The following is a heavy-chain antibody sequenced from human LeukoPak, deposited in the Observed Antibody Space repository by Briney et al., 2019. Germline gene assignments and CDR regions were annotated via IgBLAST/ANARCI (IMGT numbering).Heavy chain of an antibody. CDR1: GGSISGYY. Sequence: SETLSLTCTVSGGSISGYYWTWIRQPPGKALEWIGYIYYNGNINYNPSLKSRVTISLDTSKNQFSLKLSSVTAADTAVYYCARSDRDNSGYYFFAYWGQGTLVTVSS. J-gene: IGHJ4*02. CDR2: IYYNGNI. D-gene: IGHD3-22*01. V-gene: IGHV4-59*12. CDR3: ARSDRDNSGYYFFAY.